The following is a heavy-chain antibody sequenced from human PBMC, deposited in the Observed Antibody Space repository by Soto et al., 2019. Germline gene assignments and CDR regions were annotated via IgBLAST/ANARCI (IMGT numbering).Heavy chain of an antibody. V-gene: IGHV3-30-3*01. CDR1: GFTFSSYA. CDR2: KSYDGSNK. D-gene: IGHD3-22*01. CDR3: ARDGILGSSDSSGHLGY. Sequence: HPGGSLRLSCAASGFTFSSYAMHGVRQAPGKGLEWVAVKSYDGSNKYYADSVKGRFTISRDNSKNTLYLQMNSLRAEDTAVYYCARDGILGSSDSSGHLGYWGQGTLVTVSS. J-gene: IGHJ4*02.